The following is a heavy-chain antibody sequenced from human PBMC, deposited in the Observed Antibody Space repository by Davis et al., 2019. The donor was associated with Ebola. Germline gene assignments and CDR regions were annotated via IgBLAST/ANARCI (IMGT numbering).Heavy chain of an antibody. CDR3: AKDGSNRRYYYYGMDV. CDR2: ISSSSSYI. V-gene: IGHV3-21*04. J-gene: IGHJ6*02. CDR1: GFTFSSYS. Sequence: PGGSLRLSCAASGFTFSSYSMNWVRQAPGKGLEWVSSISSSSSYIYYADSVKGRLTISRDNAKNSLYLQMNSLRAEDTAVYYCAKDGSNRRYYYYGMDVWGQGTTVTVSS. D-gene: IGHD1-14*01.